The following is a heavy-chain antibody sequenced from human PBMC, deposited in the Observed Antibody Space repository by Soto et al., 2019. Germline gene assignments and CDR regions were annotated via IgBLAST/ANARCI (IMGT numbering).Heavy chain of an antibody. CDR3: TRDKWFGGRRHYFDY. CDR1: GFIFGDFA. J-gene: IGHJ4*02. Sequence: PGGSLRLSCTTSGFIFGDFALSWFRQAPGKGLEWVGFIRSNGFGGTTEYAASVKGRVSISRDDSKRVVYLHMNSLSIEDTAIYYCTRDKWFGGRRHYFDYWGQGTLVTVSS. CDR2: IRSNGFGGTT. V-gene: IGHV3-49*03. D-gene: IGHD3-10*01.